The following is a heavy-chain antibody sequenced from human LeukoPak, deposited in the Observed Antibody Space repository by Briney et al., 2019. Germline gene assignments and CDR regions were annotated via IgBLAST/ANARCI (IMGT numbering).Heavy chain of an antibody. V-gene: IGHV1-18*01. J-gene: IGHJ3*02. CDR3: AREMDSSVTTGDDAFDI. Sequence: ASVKVSCKASGYTFISYGITWVRQAPGQGLEWMGWISTYNGNTKYVQKFQGRITMTTDTSTSTAYMELRSLRSDDTAVYYCAREMDSSVTTGDDAFDIWGQGSMVTVSS. D-gene: IGHD4-17*01. CDR1: GYTFISYG. CDR2: ISTYNGNT.